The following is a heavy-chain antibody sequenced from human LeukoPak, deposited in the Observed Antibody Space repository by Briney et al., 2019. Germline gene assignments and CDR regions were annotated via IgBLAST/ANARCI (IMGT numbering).Heavy chain of an antibody. D-gene: IGHD5-12*01. V-gene: IGHV4-4*07. CDR3: ARGAVRGVATITMATYYYYYMDV. J-gene: IGHJ6*03. CDR1: GGAISSYY. CDR2: IYTSGST. Sequence: SETLSLTCTVSGGAISSYYWRWIRQPAGKGLEWIGRIYTSGSTNYNPSLKSRVTMSVDTSKNQFSLKLSSVTAADTAVYYCARGAVRGVATITMATYYYYYMDVWGKGTTVTVSS.